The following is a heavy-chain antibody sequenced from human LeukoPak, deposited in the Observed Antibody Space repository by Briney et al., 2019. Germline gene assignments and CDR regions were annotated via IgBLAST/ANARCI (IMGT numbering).Heavy chain of an antibody. D-gene: IGHD6-6*01. CDR2: ITGSGSFV. CDR1: GFIFNNYI. Sequence: PGGSLRLSCAVSGFIFNNYIMNWVRQAPGKGLEWVSSITGSGSFVYYADSVKGRFTISRDNAKNSLFLQMNSLRAEDTAVYYCARDSSGPWFDPWGQGTLVTVS. V-gene: IGHV3-21*01. CDR3: ARDSSGPWFDP. J-gene: IGHJ5*02.